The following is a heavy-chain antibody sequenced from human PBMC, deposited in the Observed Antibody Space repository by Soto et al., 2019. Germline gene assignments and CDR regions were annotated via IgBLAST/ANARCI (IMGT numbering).Heavy chain of an antibody. J-gene: IGHJ4*02. CDR3: AKDIGSGYYYGGRFDY. CDR2: ISGSGGST. V-gene: IGHV3-23*01. Sequence: GGSLRLSCAASGFTFSSYAMSWVRQAPGKGLEWVSAISGSGGSTYYADSVKGRFTISRDNSKNTLYLQMNSLRAEDTAVYYSAKDIGSGYYYGGRFDYWGQGTLVTVSS. CDR1: GFTFSSYA. D-gene: IGHD3-22*01.